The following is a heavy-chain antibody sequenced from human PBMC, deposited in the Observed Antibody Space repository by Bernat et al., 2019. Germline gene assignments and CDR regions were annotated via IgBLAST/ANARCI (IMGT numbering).Heavy chain of an antibody. CDR2: INDDGSNT. CDR1: GFTFSTYW. CDR3: ARVGGGSSGYVNWFDP. D-gene: IGHD3-22*01. Sequence: VHLVESGGGVVQPGGSLRLSCAASGFTFSTYWMHWVRQAPGKGLVWVSRINDDGSNTNYADSVKGRFTISRDNAKDTLYLQMNSLRAEDTAVYYCARVGGGSSGYVNWFDPWGQGTLVTVSS. V-gene: IGHV3-74*02. J-gene: IGHJ5*02.